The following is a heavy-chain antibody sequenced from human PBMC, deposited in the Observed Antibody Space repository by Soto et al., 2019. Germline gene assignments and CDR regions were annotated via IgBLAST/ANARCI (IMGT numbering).Heavy chain of an antibody. Sequence: EVQLVESGGGLVQPGGPLSLSCAASGFTFSSYSMNWVRQAPGKGLEWVSYISGTSSTIYYADSVKGRFTISRDNAKNSLYLQMNSLRDEDTAVYYCARGVTLVKGYDYYYGMDVWGQGTTVTVSS. D-gene: IGHD3-10*01. CDR2: ISGTSSTI. CDR3: ARGVTLVKGYDYYYGMDV. J-gene: IGHJ6*02. V-gene: IGHV3-48*02. CDR1: GFTFSSYS.